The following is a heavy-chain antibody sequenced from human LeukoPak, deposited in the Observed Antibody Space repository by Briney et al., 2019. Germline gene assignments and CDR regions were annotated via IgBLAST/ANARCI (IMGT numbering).Heavy chain of an antibody. V-gene: IGHV4-4*07. Sequence: PSETLSLTCSVSGVSITNFFWTWIRQPAGKGLEYIGRIYASGSIDYNPSLKSRVTMSVDTSNNQFSLNLTSVTAADTALYFYARSARFNYFYMDVWGKGTSVTVSS. J-gene: IGHJ6*03. CDR3: ARSARFNYFYMDV. D-gene: IGHD2-15*01. CDR2: IYASGSI. CDR1: GVSITNFF.